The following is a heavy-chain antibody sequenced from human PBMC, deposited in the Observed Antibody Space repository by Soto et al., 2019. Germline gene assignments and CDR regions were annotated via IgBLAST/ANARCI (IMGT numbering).Heavy chain of an antibody. CDR3: VREYYDWWTEYPAVDY. D-gene: IGHD3-3*01. CDR1: GYTFTKYD. V-gene: IGHV1-18*04. J-gene: IGHJ4*02. CDR2: ISPNSGRP. Sequence: QVQLVQSGAEVKRPGASVKVSCKTSGYTFTKYDISWVRQAPGQGLEWLGLISPNSGRPSYAQKFEGRVTMTTDTSTTTAYLELRSLRSDDTAVYYCVREYYDWWTEYPAVDYWGQGTLVTVSS.